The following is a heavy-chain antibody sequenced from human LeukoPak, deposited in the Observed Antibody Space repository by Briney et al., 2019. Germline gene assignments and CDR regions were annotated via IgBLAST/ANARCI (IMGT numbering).Heavy chain of an antibody. CDR2: IKQDGSEK. CDR3: ASRAHFWSGPGG. CDR1: GFTFSIYW. J-gene: IGHJ4*02. D-gene: IGHD3-3*02. Sequence: GGSLRLSCAASGFTFSIYWMSWVRQAPGKGLEWVANIKQDGSEKYYVDSVKGRFTISRDNAKNSLSLQMNSLRAEDTAVYYCASRAHFWSGPGGWGQGTLVTVSS. V-gene: IGHV3-7*01.